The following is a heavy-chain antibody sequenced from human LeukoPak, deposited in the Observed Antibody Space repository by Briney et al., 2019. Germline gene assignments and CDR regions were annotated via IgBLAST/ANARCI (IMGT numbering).Heavy chain of an antibody. V-gene: IGHV3-15*01. Sequence: GGSLRLSCAASGFTFSNAWMSWVRQAPGKGLEWVGRIKSKTDGGTTDYAAPVKGRFTISRDDSKNTLYLQMNSLKTEDTAVYYCTTDLIQLDYFDYWGQGTLVAVSS. CDR2: IKSKTDGGTT. CDR3: TTDLIQLDYFDY. J-gene: IGHJ4*02. CDR1: GFTFSNAW. D-gene: IGHD5-18*01.